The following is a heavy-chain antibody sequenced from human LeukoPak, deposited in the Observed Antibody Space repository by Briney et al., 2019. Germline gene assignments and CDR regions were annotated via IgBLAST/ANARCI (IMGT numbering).Heavy chain of an antibody. V-gene: IGHV4-34*01. CDR3: ARGRIMITPYYYMDV. J-gene: IGHJ6*03. CDR1: GGSFSGYY. CDR2: INHSGST. Sequence: SETLSLTCAVYGGSFSGYYWSWIRQPPGKGLEWIGEINHSGSTNYNPSLTSRVTISVDTSKNQFSLKLSSVTAADTAVYYCARGRIMITPYYYMDVWGKGTTVTVSS. D-gene: IGHD3-16*01.